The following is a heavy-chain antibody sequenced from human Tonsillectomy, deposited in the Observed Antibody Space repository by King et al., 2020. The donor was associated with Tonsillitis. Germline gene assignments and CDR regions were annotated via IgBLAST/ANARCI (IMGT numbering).Heavy chain of an antibody. CDR1: GVTFSNAW. CDR2: IQSKNDGGTT. V-gene: IGHV3-15*01. J-gene: IGHJ4*02. D-gene: IGHD3-3*01. CDR3: TTRSRGYDFWSGYYPGYFDY. Sequence: VQLVESGGGLVKPGGSLRLSCAASGVTFSNAWMSLVRQGPCKGLEGVGRIQSKNDGGTTVDAAPVKGRFTISRDASKNTLYLQMNSLKTEDTAVYYCTTRSRGYDFWSGYYPGYFDYWGQGTLVTVSS.